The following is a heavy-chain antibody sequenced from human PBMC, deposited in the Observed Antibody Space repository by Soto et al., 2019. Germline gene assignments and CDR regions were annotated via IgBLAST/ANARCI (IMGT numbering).Heavy chain of an antibody. CDR1: GFIFDYFT. D-gene: IGHD6-13*01. J-gene: IGHJ4*01. Sequence: GGSLRLSCAASGFIFDYFTMRWVRLVPGKGLQWVSYINWDGRIAMYADSVKGRFTISRDNTNNHLYLQMNSLRSDDTALYYCAKDEGAAVESPGDWGHGTLVTVSS. CDR3: AKDEGAAVESPGD. CDR2: INWDGRIA. V-gene: IGHV3-43*01.